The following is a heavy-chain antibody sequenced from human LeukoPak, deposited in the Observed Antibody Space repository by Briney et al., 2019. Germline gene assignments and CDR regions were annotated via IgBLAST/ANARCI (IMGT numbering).Heavy chain of an antibody. V-gene: IGHV3-7*01. Sequence: GGSLRLSWAPAALTFSIYWVGWVRQAPRKGLEWVANIKEDGSQKNYVDSVQGRFTISRDNAKNSLYLQMNSLRVEDTAVYYCTRDFQGYWGQGTLVTVSS. CDR2: IKEDGSQK. CDR1: ALTFSIYW. J-gene: IGHJ4*02. CDR3: TRDFQGY.